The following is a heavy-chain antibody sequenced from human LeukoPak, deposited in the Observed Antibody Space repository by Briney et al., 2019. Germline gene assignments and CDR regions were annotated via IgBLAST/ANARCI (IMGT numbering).Heavy chain of an antibody. CDR2: IKQDGSEK. CDR1: GFTFSNDW. D-gene: IGHD6-19*01. CDR3: VKVTWTVAGPY. J-gene: IGHJ4*02. V-gene: IGHV3-7*05. Sequence: GGSLRLSCAASGFTFSNDWMSWVRQAPGKGLEWVAHIKQDGSEKYYVDSVKGRFTISRDNAKNSLYLQMNSLRAEDTALYYCVKVTWTVAGPYWGQGTLVTVSS.